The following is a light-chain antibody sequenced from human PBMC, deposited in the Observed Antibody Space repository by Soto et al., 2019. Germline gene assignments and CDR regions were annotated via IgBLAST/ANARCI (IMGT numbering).Light chain of an antibody. CDR3: SSHTSSTTVV. Sequence: QSALTQPASVSGSPGQSITIPCTRTSSDVGGYNYVSWYQQYSGKAPKLIIYEVTNRPSGVSNRFSGSKSGNTASLTISGLQAEDEADYHCSSHTSSTTVVFGGGTKLPVL. V-gene: IGLV2-14*01. J-gene: IGLJ2*01. CDR1: SSDVGGYNY. CDR2: EVT.